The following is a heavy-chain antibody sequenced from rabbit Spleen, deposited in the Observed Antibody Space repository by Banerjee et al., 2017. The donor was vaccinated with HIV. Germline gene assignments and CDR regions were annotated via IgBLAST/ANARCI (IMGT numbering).Heavy chain of an antibody. CDR1: GFDLSRYG. Sequence: QEQLVESGGGLVQPGGSLKLSCKASGFDLSRYGVSWVRQAPGKGLEWIGYIDLVFGSTYYASWAKGRFTISRSTSLNTVDLKMTSLTGADTATYFCVREGPDSSYYFDLWGQGTLVTVS. CDR3: VREGPDSSYYFDL. J-gene: IGHJ4*01. D-gene: IGHD8-1*01. CDR2: IDLVFGST. V-gene: IGHV1S47*01.